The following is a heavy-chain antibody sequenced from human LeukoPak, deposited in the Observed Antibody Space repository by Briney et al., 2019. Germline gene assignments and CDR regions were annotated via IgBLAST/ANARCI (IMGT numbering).Heavy chain of an antibody. J-gene: IGHJ4*01. CDR3: ARHRDYYDT. CDR1: GACINNNF. V-gene: IGHV4-59*08. D-gene: IGHD3-22*01. CDR2: IYSSGSA. Sequence: SETLSLTCTVSGACINNNFWTWIRQPPGKGLEWIGYIYSSGSANYNPSLKSRAIISGDTSKNQISLNLTSVTAADTAVYFCARHRDYYDTWGHGTLVTVSS.